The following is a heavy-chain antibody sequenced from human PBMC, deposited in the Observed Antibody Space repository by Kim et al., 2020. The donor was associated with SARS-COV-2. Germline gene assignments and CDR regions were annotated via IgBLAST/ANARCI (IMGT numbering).Heavy chain of an antibody. CDR1: GYSFTSYW. Sequence: GESLKISCKGSGYSFTSYWIGWVRQMPGKGLEWMGIIYPGDSDTRYSPSFQGQVTISADKSISTAYLQWSSLKASDTAMYYCARNLSSGSYYRYYYGMDVWGQGTTVTVAS. CDR2: IYPGDSDT. V-gene: IGHV5-51*01. CDR3: ARNLSSGSYYRYYYGMDV. J-gene: IGHJ6*02. D-gene: IGHD1-26*01.